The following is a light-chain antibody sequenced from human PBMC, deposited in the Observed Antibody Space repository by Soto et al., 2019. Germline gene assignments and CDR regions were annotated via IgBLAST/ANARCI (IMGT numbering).Light chain of an antibody. Sequence: DIQMTQSPSSLSASVGDRVTITCRASQSISNYLNWYQQKPGKAPKLLIYGASSLQSGVPSRFSGSGSGTDFTLTISSLQPEDFATYFCQQSYSTPPTFAPGTKVDIK. CDR1: QSISNY. J-gene: IGKJ3*01. CDR3: QQSYSTPPT. V-gene: IGKV1-39*01. CDR2: GAS.